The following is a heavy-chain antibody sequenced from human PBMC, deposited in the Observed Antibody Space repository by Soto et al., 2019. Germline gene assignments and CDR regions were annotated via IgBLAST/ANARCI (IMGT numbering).Heavy chain of an antibody. V-gene: IGHV4-39*01. D-gene: IGHD2-15*01. CDR1: GGSISSSSYY. CDR3: ARNRSGGSCLFDY. Sequence: PSETLSLTCTVSGGSISSSSYYWGWIRQPPGKGLEWIGSIYYSGSTYYNPSLESRVTISVDTSKNQFSLKLSSVTAADTAVYYCARNRSGGSCLFDYWGQGTLVTVSS. J-gene: IGHJ4*02. CDR2: IYYSGST.